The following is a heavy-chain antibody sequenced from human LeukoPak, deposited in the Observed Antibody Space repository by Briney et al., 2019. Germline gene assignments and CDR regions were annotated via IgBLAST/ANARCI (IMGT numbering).Heavy chain of an antibody. J-gene: IGHJ6*02. CDR2: IYYSGST. V-gene: IGHV4-59*01. CDR3: ARVGYDFWSGHYYYGMDV. Sequence: SETLSLTCTVSDGSISGYYWSWLRQPPGEGLEWIGYIYYSGSTNYNLSLKSRVTISVDTSKNQFSLKLSSVTAADTAVYYCARVGYDFWSGHYYYGMDVWGQGTTVTVSS. CDR1: DGSISGYY. D-gene: IGHD3-3*01.